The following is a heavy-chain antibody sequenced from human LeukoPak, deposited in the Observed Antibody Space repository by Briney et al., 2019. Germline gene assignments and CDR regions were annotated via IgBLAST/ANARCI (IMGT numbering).Heavy chain of an antibody. CDR1: GFTFSSYA. J-gene: IGHJ4*02. CDR2: ISSSSSYI. V-gene: IGHV3-21*01. D-gene: IGHD2-21*02. CDR3: ASQIVVVTAIDY. Sequence: GGSLRLSCAASGFTFSSYAMSWVRQAPGKGLEWVSSISSSSSYIYYADSVKGRFTISRDNAKNSLYLQMNSLRAEDTAVYYCASQIVVVTAIDYWGQGTLVTVSS.